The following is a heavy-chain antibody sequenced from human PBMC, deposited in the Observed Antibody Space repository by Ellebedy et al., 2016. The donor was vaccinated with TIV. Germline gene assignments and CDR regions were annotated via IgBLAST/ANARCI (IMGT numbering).Heavy chain of an antibody. Sequence: GESLKISCAASGFSFSDYYMSWIRQAPGKGLEWVSYISSSTSQTNYADSVKGRFTISRDDAKNSLYLQMNSLRAEDTAVYYCARVLGIAAAGPFDYWGQGTLVTVSS. V-gene: IGHV3-11*06. CDR3: ARVLGIAAAGPFDY. CDR1: GFSFSDYY. J-gene: IGHJ4*02. CDR2: ISSSTSQT. D-gene: IGHD6-13*01.